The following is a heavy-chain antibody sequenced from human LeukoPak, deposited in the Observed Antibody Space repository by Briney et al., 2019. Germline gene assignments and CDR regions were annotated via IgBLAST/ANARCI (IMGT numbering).Heavy chain of an antibody. CDR3: AREGDYDSGGYSTFVY. CDR1: GGSISGYY. D-gene: IGHD3-22*01. J-gene: IGHJ4*02. CDR2: ISYTGST. V-gene: IGHV4-59*01. Sequence: SETLSLTCTVSGGSISGYYWSWIRQPPGKGLEWIGYISYTGSTKYNPSLESRVTISVDTSKKQFALNLSSVTAADTAVYYCAREGDYDSGGYSTFVYWGQGTLVTVSS.